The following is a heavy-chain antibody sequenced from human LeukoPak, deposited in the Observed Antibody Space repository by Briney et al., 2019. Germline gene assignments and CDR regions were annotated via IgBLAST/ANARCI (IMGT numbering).Heavy chain of an antibody. CDR3: ARAGSIRFDY. Sequence: GGSLRLSCAASGFTFSSYAMSRVRQAPGKGLEWVSGISGSGSGSSTYYADSVKGRFTISRDNSKNTLYLQMNSLRAEDTAVYYCARAGSIRFDYWGQGTLVTVSS. J-gene: IGHJ4*02. CDR2: ISGSGSGSST. D-gene: IGHD3-3*02. CDR1: GFTFSSYA. V-gene: IGHV3-23*01.